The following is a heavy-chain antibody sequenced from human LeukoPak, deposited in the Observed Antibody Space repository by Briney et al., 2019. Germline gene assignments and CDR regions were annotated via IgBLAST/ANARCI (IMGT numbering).Heavy chain of an antibody. CDR1: GDSVRSSSYF. CDR3: ARESRYCSSTSCYAGLDY. J-gene: IGHJ4*02. Sequence: SETLSLTCTVSGDSVRSSSYFWAWIRQPPGKGLEWIANIYYSGSTYYNPSLKSRVTISVDTSKNQFSLKLSSVTAADTAVYYCARESRYCSSTSCYAGLDYWGQGTLVTVSS. D-gene: IGHD2-2*01. V-gene: IGHV4-39*07. CDR2: IYYSGST.